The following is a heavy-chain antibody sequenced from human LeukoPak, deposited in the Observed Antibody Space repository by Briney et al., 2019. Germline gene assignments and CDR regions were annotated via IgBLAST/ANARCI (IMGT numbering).Heavy chain of an antibody. CDR3: AREGGIARPPYLYYYIDV. J-gene: IGHJ6*03. CDR1: GYTFNNHD. V-gene: IGHV1-18*01. CDR2: INTYSANT. Sequence: AASVKVSCKASGYTFNNHDINWVRKAPGRGLEWMGWINTYSANTNYAQEFQDRVIMTTDTSTSTAYMELRSLRSDDTAVYYCAREGGIARPPYLYYYIDVWGKGTTVTVSS. D-gene: IGHD6-6*01.